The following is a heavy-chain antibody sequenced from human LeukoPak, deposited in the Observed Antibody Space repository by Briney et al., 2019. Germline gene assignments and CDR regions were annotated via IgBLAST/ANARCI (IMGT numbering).Heavy chain of an antibody. CDR1: GGSISSYY. D-gene: IGHD6-19*01. CDR3: ARDRSIAVADDRWFDP. Sequence: PSETLSLTCTVSGGSISSYYWSWIRQPPGKELEWIGYIYYSGSTNYNPSLKSRVTISVDTSKNQFSLRLSSVTAADTAVYYCARDRSIAVADDRWFDPWGQGTLVTVSS. CDR2: IYYSGST. J-gene: IGHJ5*02. V-gene: IGHV4-59*01.